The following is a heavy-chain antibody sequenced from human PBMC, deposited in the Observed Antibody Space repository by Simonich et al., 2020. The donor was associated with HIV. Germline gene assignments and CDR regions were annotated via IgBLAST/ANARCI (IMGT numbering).Heavy chain of an antibody. J-gene: IGHJ4*02. CDR3: ARGFYQRLYYFDY. CDR1: GGSFSGYY. Sequence: QVQLQQWGAGLLKPSETLSLTCAVYGGSFSGYYWSWIRQPPGKGLEWTGEINHSGSTNNNPSLKSRGTISVDTSKNQFSLKLSSVTAADTAVYYCARGFYQRLYYFDYWGQGTLVTVSS. CDR2: INHSGST. V-gene: IGHV4-34*04. D-gene: IGHD2-2*01.